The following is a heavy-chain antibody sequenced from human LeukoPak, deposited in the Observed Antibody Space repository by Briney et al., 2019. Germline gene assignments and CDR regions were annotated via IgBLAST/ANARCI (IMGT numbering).Heavy chain of an antibody. Sequence: GGSLRLSCAASGFIFSDYIMDWVRQAPGKGLEWVGRIRTRINGSTTEYAASVKGRFTISRDDSKNSMYLHMNSLKTEDTAVYHCSRDGGEGGNSAFDIWGQGTMVTVSS. J-gene: IGHJ3*02. V-gene: IGHV3-72*01. CDR1: GFIFSDYI. CDR3: SRDGGEGGNSAFDI. CDR2: IRTRINGSTT. D-gene: IGHD4-23*01.